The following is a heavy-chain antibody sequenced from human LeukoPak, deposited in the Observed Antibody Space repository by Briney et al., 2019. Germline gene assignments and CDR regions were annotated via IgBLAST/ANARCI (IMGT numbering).Heavy chain of an antibody. CDR2: ISYDGSNK. CDR3: ARPVVSLTN. V-gene: IGHV3-30-3*01. J-gene: IGHJ4*02. CDR1: GFTGSSNF. Sequence: SGGSLRLSFAASGFTGSSNFLSWGRQPPGKGLEWVAVISYDGSNKYYANSVKGRFTISRDNSKNTLYLQMNSLRAEDTAVYYCARPVVSLTNWGQGTLVTVSS.